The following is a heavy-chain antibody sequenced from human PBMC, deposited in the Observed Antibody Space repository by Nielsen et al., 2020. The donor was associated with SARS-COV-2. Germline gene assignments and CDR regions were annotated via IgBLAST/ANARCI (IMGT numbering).Heavy chain of an antibody. Sequence: GGSLRLSCAASGFTFSSHWMHWVRQAPGKGLVWVSRINGDGSSTSYADSVKGRFTISRDNAKNTLYLQMNSLRAEDTAIYYCARDQYGDYALGYYYGMDVWGQGTTVTVSS. V-gene: IGHV3-74*01. D-gene: IGHD4-17*01. J-gene: IGHJ6*02. CDR3: ARDQYGDYALGYYYGMDV. CDR1: GFTFSSHW. CDR2: INGDGSST.